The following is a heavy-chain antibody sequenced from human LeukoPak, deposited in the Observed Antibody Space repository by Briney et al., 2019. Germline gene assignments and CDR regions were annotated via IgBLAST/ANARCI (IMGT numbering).Heavy chain of an antibody. Sequence: PSQTLSLTCIVSGGSINSGGYYWSWIRQPPGKGLEWIGYIYHTGSSYSNPSLKSRVTISVDRSKNQFSLNLSSVTAADTAVYYCARDSEVELRYDPWGQGTLVTVSS. J-gene: IGHJ5*02. V-gene: IGHV4-31*02. D-gene: IGHD1-7*01. CDR3: ARDSEVELRYDP. CDR1: GGSINSGGYY. CDR2: IYHTGSS.